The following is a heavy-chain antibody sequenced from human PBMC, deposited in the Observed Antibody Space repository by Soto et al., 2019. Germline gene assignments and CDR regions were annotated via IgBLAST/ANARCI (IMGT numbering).Heavy chain of an antibody. V-gene: IGHV3-74*01. CDR1: GFTFSSYW. J-gene: IGHJ4*02. CDR3: VSSLRGGRNY. CDR2: INNDGSIT. D-gene: IGHD3-16*01. Sequence: EVQLVESGGDLVQPGGSLRLTCTASGFTFSSYWMHWARQAPGKGLVWVSDINNDGSITRYADSVKGRFTISRDNARNTVYLQLDSLRVEDTALYYCVSSLRGGRNYWGQGTLVPVSS.